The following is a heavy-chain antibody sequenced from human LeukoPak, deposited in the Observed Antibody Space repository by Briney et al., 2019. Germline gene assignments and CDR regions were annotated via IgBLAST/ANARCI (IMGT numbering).Heavy chain of an antibody. CDR1: GYSISSGYF. CDR3: VRITGYYFDY. V-gene: IGHV4-38-2*02. CDR2: IYHSGST. Sequence: SETLSLTCSVSGYSISSGYFWGWIRQPPGKGLEWIGSIYHSGSTYYNPSLKSRVTISVDTSKNQFSLKLSSVTAADTAVYYCVRITGYYFDYWGQGTLVTVSS. J-gene: IGHJ4*02. D-gene: IGHD3-16*01.